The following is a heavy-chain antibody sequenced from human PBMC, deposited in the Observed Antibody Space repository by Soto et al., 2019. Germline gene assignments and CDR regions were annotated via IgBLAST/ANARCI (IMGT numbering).Heavy chain of an antibody. V-gene: IGHV4-30-2*01. CDR1: GGSISSGGYS. CDR2: IYHSGST. Sequence: QLQLQESGSGLVKPSQTLSLTCAVSGGSISSGGYSWSWIRQPPGKGLEWIGYIYHSGSTYYNPSLKSRVSISVDGGKNQFSLKLSSVTAADTAVYYCARSRSTIFGVATSSYNWCDPWGQGTLVTVSS. D-gene: IGHD3-3*01. J-gene: IGHJ5*02. CDR3: ARSRSTIFGVATSSYNWCDP.